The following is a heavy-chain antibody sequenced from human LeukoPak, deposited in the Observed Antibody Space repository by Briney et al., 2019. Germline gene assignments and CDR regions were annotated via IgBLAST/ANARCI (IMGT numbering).Heavy chain of an antibody. Sequence: GGTLRLSCAASGFTFSSYSTNWVRQAPGKGLEWGSYISGSSSTIYYADSVKGRVTISTDNTPNTHYMRIDSLRAEETSLYYSARDRWTTVTVLSYYMDVWGKGTTVTVSS. CDR3: ARDRWTTVTVLSYYMDV. CDR2: ISGSSSTI. V-gene: IGHV3-48*01. J-gene: IGHJ6*03. D-gene: IGHD4-17*01. CDR1: GFTFSSYS.